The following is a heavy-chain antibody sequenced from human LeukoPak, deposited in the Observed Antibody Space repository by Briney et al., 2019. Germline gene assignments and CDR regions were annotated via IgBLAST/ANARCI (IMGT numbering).Heavy chain of an antibody. Sequence: ASVKVSCKASGGTFSSYAISWVRQAPGQGLEWMGGIIPIFGTANYAQKFQGRVTITADESTSTAYMELSSLRSEDTAVYYCASVLRYFDWLVDYWGQGTLVTVSS. D-gene: IGHD3-9*01. CDR1: GGTFSSYA. J-gene: IGHJ4*02. V-gene: IGHV1-69*13. CDR3: ASVLRYFDWLVDY. CDR2: IIPIFGTA.